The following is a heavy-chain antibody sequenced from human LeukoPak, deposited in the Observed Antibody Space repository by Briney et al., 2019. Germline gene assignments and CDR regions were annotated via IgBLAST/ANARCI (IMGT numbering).Heavy chain of an antibody. CDR3: ARDSIPLAECYYHHYGLDV. Sequence: GGAPQPPWGTVCVRFRSYGMHWVRQAPRQGGEWGAVIWYDGSKKYYAASVKGRFIISRDNSRNTLYLQMNSLRVEDTTVYYCARDSIPLAECYYHHYGLDVWGQGTTVSVSS. D-gene: IGHD2/OR15-2a*01. CDR1: CVRFRSYG. CDR2: IWYDGSKK. V-gene: IGHV3-33*01. J-gene: IGHJ6*02.